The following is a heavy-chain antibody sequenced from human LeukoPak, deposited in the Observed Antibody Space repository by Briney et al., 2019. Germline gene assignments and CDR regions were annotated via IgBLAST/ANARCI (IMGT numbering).Heavy chain of an antibody. CDR2: IRYDGSNK. CDR1: GFTFSSYG. CDR3: AKDDYGDATYYMDV. J-gene: IGHJ6*03. V-gene: IGHV3-30*02. D-gene: IGHD4-17*01. Sequence: GGSLRLSCAASGFTFSSYGMHWVRQAPGKGLEWVAFIRYDGSNKYYADSVKGRFTISRDNSKNTLYLQMNSLRAEDTAVYYCAKDDYGDATYYMDVWGKGTTVTISS.